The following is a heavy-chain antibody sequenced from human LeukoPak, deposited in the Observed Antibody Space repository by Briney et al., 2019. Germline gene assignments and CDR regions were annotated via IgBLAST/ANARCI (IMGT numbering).Heavy chain of an antibody. V-gene: IGHV3-7*01. Sequence: PGGSLRLSCAASGFTFSSYAMHWVRQAPGKGPEWVANIKQDGSEKYYVDSVKGRFTISRDNAENSLYLQMNSLRAEDTAVYYCTRYYDSSGYREYFDYWGQGTLVTVSS. CDR2: IKQDGSEK. J-gene: IGHJ4*02. CDR1: GFTFSSYA. D-gene: IGHD3-22*01. CDR3: TRYYDSSGYREYFDY.